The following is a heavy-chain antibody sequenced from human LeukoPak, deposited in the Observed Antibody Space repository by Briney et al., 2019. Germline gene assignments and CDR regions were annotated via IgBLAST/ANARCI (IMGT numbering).Heavy chain of an antibody. V-gene: IGHV4-39*07. CDR2: IYYSGST. CDR3: ARAPVVVRGVNFGGYLDY. Sequence: SETLSLTCTVSGGSISSSSYYWGWIRQPPGKGLEWIGSIYYSGSTYYNPSLKSRVTISVDTSKNQFSLKLSSVTAADTAVYYCARAPVVVRGVNFGGYLDYWGQGTLVTVSS. D-gene: IGHD3-10*01. CDR1: GGSISSSSYY. J-gene: IGHJ4*02.